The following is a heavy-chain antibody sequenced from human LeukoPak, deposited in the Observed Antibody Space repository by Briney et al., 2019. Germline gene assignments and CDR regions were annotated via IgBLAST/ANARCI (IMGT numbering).Heavy chain of an antibody. V-gene: IGHV4-39*01. CDR2: MYYSGST. D-gene: IGHD2-15*01. CDR3: ATHLGYCSGGTCYFDY. J-gene: IGHJ4*02. Sequence: PSETLSLTCIVSGGSINSNIYSWGWIRQPPGKGLEWIGSMYYSGSTYCNPSLKSRVTISEDTSKNQFSLKLSSVTAADTAVYYCATHLGYCSGGTCYFDYWGQGTLVTVSS. CDR1: GGSINSNIYS.